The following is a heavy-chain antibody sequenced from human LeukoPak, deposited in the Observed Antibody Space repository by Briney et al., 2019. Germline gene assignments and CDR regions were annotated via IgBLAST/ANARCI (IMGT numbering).Heavy chain of an antibody. V-gene: IGHV3-23*01. J-gene: IGHJ4*02. CDR1: GFTFSSYA. D-gene: IGHD2-2*01. CDR2: ISGSGGST. CDR3: AKSQGSGEYQLLPYFDY. Sequence: GGSLRLSCAASGFTFSSYAMSWVRPAPGKGLEWVSAISGSGGSTYYADSVKGRFTISRDNSKNTLYLQMNSLRAEDTAVYYCAKSQGSGEYQLLPYFDYWGQGTLVTVSS.